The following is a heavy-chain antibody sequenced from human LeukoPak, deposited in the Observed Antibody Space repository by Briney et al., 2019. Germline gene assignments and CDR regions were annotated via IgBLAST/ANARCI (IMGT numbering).Heavy chain of an antibody. CDR1: GGSISSSSYY. D-gene: IGHD1-26*01. Sequence: SETLSLTCTVSGGSISSSSYYWSWIRQPPGKGLEWIGEINHSGSTNYNPSLKSRVTISVDTSKNQFSLKLSSVTAADTAVYYCAKKWGNWFDPWGQGTLVTVSS. V-gene: IGHV4-39*07. CDR2: INHSGST. J-gene: IGHJ5*02. CDR3: AKKWGNWFDP.